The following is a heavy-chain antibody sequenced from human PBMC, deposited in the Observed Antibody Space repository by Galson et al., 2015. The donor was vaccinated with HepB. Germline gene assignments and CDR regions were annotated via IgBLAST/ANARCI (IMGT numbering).Heavy chain of an antibody. J-gene: IGHJ4*02. CDR2: IYYSGNT. V-gene: IGHV4-39*01. CDR1: GGSISSSSYY. D-gene: IGHD6-19*01. CDR3: ARLSGWNGDYFDY. Sequence: LSLTCTVSGGSISSSSYYWGWIRQPPGKGLEWIGNIYYSGNTYYNPSLKSRVTISVDTSKNQFSLKLSSVTAADTAVYYCARLSGWNGDYFDYWGQGTLVTVSS.